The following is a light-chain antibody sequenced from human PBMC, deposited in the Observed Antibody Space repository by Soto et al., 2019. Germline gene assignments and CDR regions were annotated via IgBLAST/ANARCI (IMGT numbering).Light chain of an antibody. CDR2: GAS. J-gene: IGKJ1*01. Sequence: EIVMTQSPATLSVSPGERATLSCRASQSVSSNLAWYQQNPGQAPRLLIYGASTRATGIPARFSGSGSGTEFTLTISSLQSEDFAVYYCQQYNNWPRTFGQGTKVDIK. CDR1: QSVSSN. V-gene: IGKV3-15*01. CDR3: QQYNNWPRT.